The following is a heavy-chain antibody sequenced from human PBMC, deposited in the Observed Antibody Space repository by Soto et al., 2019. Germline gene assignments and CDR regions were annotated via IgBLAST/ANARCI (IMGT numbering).Heavy chain of an antibody. CDR3: AGRYTSDAFDI. J-gene: IGHJ3*02. CDR1: GNTFTGYY. CDR2: INPNSGGT. D-gene: IGHD3-9*01. V-gene: IGHV1-2*04. Sequence: GASVKVSCKASGNTFTGYYMHWVRQAPGQGLEWMGWINPNSGGTKYAQKFQGWVTMTRDMSISTAYMELSRLRSDDTDVYYCAGRYTSDAFDIWGQGTMVTVSS.